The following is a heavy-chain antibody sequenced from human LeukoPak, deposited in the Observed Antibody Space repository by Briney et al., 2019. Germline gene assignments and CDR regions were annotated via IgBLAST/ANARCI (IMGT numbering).Heavy chain of an antibody. Sequence: SETLSLTCTVSGGSVTSYCWSWIRQPPGKGLEWIGNIHYSGSSGSTNYNPSLKSRVTTSVDTSTNQLSLRLGSVTAADTAVYYCARVSDLAAAGTYDYWGQGTLVTVSS. D-gene: IGHD6-13*01. CDR3: ARVSDLAAAGTYDY. J-gene: IGHJ4*02. CDR2: IHYSGSS. V-gene: IGHV4-59*02. CDR1: GGSVTSYC.